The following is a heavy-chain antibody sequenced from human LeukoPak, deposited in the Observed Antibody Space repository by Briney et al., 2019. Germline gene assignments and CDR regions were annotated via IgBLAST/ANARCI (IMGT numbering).Heavy chain of an antibody. CDR2: ISAYNGNT. V-gene: IGHV1-18*01. J-gene: IGHJ6*03. CDR1: GFTFTDYG. D-gene: IGHD2-8*01. Sequence: GASVKVSCKASGFTFTDYGFAWVRQAPGQGLEWMGWISAYNGNTNYTQKFQGRVTMTTDTSTSTAYMELRSLRSDDTAVYYCARLIRGPFYYYYYMDVWGKGTTATISS. CDR3: ARLIRGPFYYYYYMDV.